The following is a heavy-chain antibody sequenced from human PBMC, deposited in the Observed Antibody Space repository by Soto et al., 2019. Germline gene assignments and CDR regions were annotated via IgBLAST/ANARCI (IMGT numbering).Heavy chain of an antibody. D-gene: IGHD3-10*01. Sequence: SETLSLTCAVYGGSFSGYYWSWIRQPPGKGLEWIGEINHSGSTNYNPSLKSRVTISVDTSKNQFSLKLSSVTAADTAVYYCARARFLTSMVRGAHDYWGQGTLVTVSS. CDR1: GGSFSGYY. V-gene: IGHV4-34*01. J-gene: IGHJ4*02. CDR2: INHSGST. CDR3: ARARFLTSMVRGAHDY.